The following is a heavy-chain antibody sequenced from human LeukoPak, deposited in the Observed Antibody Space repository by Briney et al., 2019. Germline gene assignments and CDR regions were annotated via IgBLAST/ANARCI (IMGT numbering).Heavy chain of an antibody. Sequence: GGSLRLSCAASGFTFSSYWMHWVRQAPGKGLVWVSRINDDGSSTSYADSVKGRFTISRDNSKNTLYLQMNSLRAEDTAVYYCAKDLSNWNYDHYFDYWGQGTLVTVSS. CDR1: GFTFSSYW. CDR3: AKDLSNWNYDHYFDY. J-gene: IGHJ4*02. D-gene: IGHD1-7*01. CDR2: INDDGSST. V-gene: IGHV3-74*01.